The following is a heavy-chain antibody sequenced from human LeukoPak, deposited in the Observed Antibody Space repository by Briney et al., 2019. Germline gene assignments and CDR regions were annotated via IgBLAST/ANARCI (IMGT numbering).Heavy chain of an antibody. D-gene: IGHD3-9*01. CDR3: ARGYDVLSGAIPDAFDV. Sequence: PGGSLRLSCAASGFTFTNYVMHWVRQAPGKGLEWVAFISFDGTIEYYADSVKGRFTICRDNSKNTLFLQLNGLRADDTSVYYCARGYDVLSGAIPDAFDVWGQGTMVTVSS. V-gene: IGHV3-30*04. CDR1: GFTFTNYV. J-gene: IGHJ3*01. CDR2: ISFDGTIE.